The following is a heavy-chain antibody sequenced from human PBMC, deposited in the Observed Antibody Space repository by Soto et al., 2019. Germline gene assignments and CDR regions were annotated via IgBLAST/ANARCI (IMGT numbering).Heavy chain of an antibody. CDR1: GFTFSSYT. V-gene: IGHV3-23*01. CDR2: ISARGAGT. J-gene: IGHJ4*02. CDR3: AKTGPVTAKIRLDY. Sequence: VQLLESGGGLVQPGGSLRLSCAGSGFTFSSYTMAWVRQAPGKGLEWVSGISARGAGTYYADSVKGRFSISRDDSRDTLYLQMTSLRAEDTAVYYYAKTGPVTAKIRLDYWGQGALVTVSS. D-gene: IGHD2-21*02.